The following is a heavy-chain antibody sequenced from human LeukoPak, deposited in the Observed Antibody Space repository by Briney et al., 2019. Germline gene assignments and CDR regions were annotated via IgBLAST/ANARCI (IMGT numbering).Heavy chain of an antibody. CDR3: ARDGGRDGYYNPPHY. Sequence: PSETLSLTCTVSGGSISSGSYYWSWIRQPAGKGLEWIGRIYTSGSTNYNPSLKSRVTISVDTSKNQFSLKLSSVTAADTAVYYCARDGGRDGYYNPPHYWGQGTLVTVSS. CDR2: IYTSGST. CDR1: GGSISSGSYY. D-gene: IGHD5-24*01. J-gene: IGHJ4*02. V-gene: IGHV4-61*02.